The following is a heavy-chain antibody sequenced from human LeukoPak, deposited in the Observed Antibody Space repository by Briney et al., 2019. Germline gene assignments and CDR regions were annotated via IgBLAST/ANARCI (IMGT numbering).Heavy chain of an antibody. Sequence: PSETLSLTCAVYGGSFSGYYWSWIRQPPGKGLEWIGEINHSGSTNYNPSLKSRVTISVDTSKNQFSLKLSSVTAADTAVYYCAGTIFGVVDARDAFDIWGQGTMVTVSS. CDR1: GGSFSGYY. V-gene: IGHV4-34*01. CDR3: AGTIFGVVDARDAFDI. D-gene: IGHD3-3*01. CDR2: INHSGST. J-gene: IGHJ3*02.